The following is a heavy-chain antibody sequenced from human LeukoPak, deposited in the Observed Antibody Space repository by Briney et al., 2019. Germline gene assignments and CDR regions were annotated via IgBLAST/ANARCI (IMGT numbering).Heavy chain of an antibody. CDR3: ARETGSQSGAKIYYYYYYMDV. Sequence: SETLSLTCTVSGGSITSGGYYWSWIRQPAGKGLEWIGRIYTSGSTNYNPSLKSRVTISVDTSKNQFSLKLSSVTAADTAVYYCARETGSQSGAKIYYYYYYMDVWGKGTTVTVSS. D-gene: IGHD1-1*01. V-gene: IGHV4-61*02. J-gene: IGHJ6*03. CDR2: IYTSGST. CDR1: GGSITSGGYY.